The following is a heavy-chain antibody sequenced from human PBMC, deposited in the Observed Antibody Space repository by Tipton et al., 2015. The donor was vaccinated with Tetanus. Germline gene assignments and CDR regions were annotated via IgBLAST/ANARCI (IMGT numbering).Heavy chain of an antibody. CDR2: VSDSGHT. Sequence: TLSLTCTVSGASISSYYWGWVRQPPGKGLEWIGTVSDSGHTYYNPSLKSRVTVSIDTSKSQFSLKFKSVTAADTAVYFCARHKVESADMMIFCVFGTWGRGTRVSITP. CDR3: ARHKVESADMMIFCVFGT. J-gene: IGHJ3*02. CDR1: GASISSYY. D-gene: IGHD2-2*01. V-gene: IGHV4-39*01.